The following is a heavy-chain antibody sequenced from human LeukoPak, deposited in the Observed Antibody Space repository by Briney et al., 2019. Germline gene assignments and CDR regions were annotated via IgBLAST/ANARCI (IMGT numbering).Heavy chain of an antibody. CDR1: GFTFSSYA. J-gene: IGHJ6*02. Sequence: GGSLRLSCAASGFTFSSYAMSWVRQAPGKGLEWVSAISGSGSSTYYADSVKGRFTISRDNSKNTLYLQMNSLRAEDTAVYYCAKDKGWGYSAYDCYGMDVWGQGTTVTVSS. CDR2: ISGSGSST. V-gene: IGHV3-23*01. D-gene: IGHD1-26*01. CDR3: AKDKGWGYSAYDCYGMDV.